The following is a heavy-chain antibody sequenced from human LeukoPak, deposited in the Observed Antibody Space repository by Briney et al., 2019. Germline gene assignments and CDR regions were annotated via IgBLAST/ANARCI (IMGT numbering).Heavy chain of an antibody. CDR2: LYYSART. D-gene: IGHD4-17*01. CDR3: ARGRYYGDYIDN. V-gene: IGHV4-30-4*01. Sequence: PSETLSLTCIVSGDSIIRGDYYWSWIRQPPGKGLEWIGYLYYSARTSYNPSLHGRVTISIDTFGNQFPLSLSSVTAADTAVYYCARGRYYGDYIDNWGQGTLVTVSS. J-gene: IGHJ4*03. CDR1: GDSIIRGDYY.